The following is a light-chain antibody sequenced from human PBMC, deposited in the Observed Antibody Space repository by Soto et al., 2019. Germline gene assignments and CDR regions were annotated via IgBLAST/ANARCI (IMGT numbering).Light chain of an antibody. CDR1: SSDVGGYSY. CDR2: DAS. CDR3: SSYTSSSSLV. J-gene: IGLJ2*01. V-gene: IGLV2-14*03. Sequence: QSALTQPASVSGSPGQSITISCTGTSSDVGGYSYVSWYQQHPGKAPKLIIYDASNRPSGVSNRFSGSKSGNTASLTISGLQAEDEAGYYCSSYTSSSSLVFGGGTKLTVL.